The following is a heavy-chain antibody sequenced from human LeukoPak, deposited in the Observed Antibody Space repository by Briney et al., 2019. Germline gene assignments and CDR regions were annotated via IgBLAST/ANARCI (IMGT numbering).Heavy chain of an antibody. CDR3: ARSHLRYCSSTSCYDYYYYYMDV. CDR2: INPNSGGT. V-gene: IGHV1-2*02. CDR1: GYTFTGYY. J-gene: IGHJ6*03. Sequence: AASVKVSCKASGYTFTGYYMHWVRQAPGQGLEWMGWINPNSGGTNYAQKFQGRVTMTRDTSISTAYMELSRLRSVDTAVYYCARSHLRYCSSTSCYDYYYYYMDVWGKGTTVTVSS. D-gene: IGHD2-2*01.